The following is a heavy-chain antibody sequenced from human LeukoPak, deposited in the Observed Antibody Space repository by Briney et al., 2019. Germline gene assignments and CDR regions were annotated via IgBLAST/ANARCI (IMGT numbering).Heavy chain of an antibody. CDR2: ISPDGSGK. Sequence: PGGSLRLSCAASGFAFSSNWMSWVRQAPGRGLELVANISPDGSGKYCMDSVKGRCAISRDNARSSLDLQLNSLIVEDTAVYFCANQAYSRCDYWGQGTLVTVSS. CDR1: GFAFSSNW. V-gene: IGHV3-7*01. J-gene: IGHJ4*02. D-gene: IGHD4-11*01. CDR3: ANQAYSRCDY.